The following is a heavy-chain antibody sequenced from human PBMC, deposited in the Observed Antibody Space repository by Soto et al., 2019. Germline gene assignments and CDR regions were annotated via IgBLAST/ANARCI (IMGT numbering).Heavy chain of an antibody. CDR1: GGTCSSYA. Sequence: SVKVSCKASGGTCSSYAISWVRQAPGQGVERMRGIITIFGTANSAQNYQGRVTITADESTRTAYMALSSLRSEDTAVYYCARDLFRDSQSSGVWGQGTSVTVSS. CDR3: ARDLFRDSQSSGV. CDR2: IITIFGTA. J-gene: IGHJ6*02. D-gene: IGHD3-10*01. V-gene: IGHV1-69*13.